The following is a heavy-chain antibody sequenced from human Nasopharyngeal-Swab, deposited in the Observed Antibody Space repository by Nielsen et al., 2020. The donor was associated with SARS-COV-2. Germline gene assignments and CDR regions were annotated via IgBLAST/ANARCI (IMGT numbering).Heavy chain of an antibody. CDR2: MNPNSGNT. CDR3: ARGLISHCGGVCYSGWFDP. CDR1: GYTFTSYD. D-gene: IGHD2-21*02. J-gene: IGHJ5*02. V-gene: IGHV1-8*01. Sequence: ASVKVSCKASGYTFTSYDINWVRQATGQGLEWMGWMNPNSGNTGYAQKFQGRVTMTRNTSISTAYMELSSLRSEDTAVYYCARGLISHCGGVCYSGWFDPWGQGTLVTVSS.